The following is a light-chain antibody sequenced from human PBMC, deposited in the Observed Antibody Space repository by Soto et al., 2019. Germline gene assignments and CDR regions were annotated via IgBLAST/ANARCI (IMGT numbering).Light chain of an antibody. J-gene: IGLJ2*01. V-gene: IGLV2-14*01. CDR3: SSYASSSTLA. CDR1: SSDVGGYNY. Sequence: QSVLTQPASVSGSPGQSITISCTGTSSDVGGYNYVSWYQQHPGKAPKLIIYEVSIRPSGVSNRFSGSKSGNTASLTISGLQAEDGADYYCSSYASSSTLAFGGGTKLTVL. CDR2: EVS.